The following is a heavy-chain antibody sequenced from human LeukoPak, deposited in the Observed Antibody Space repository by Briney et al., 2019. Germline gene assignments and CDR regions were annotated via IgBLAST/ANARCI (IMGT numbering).Heavy chain of an antibody. CDR3: ARGSYCSGGSCYSAY. V-gene: IGHV3-64*01. J-gene: IGHJ4*02. CDR2: ISGNGGTT. CDR1: GFTFSSSA. D-gene: IGHD2-15*01. Sequence: PGGSLRLSCAASGFTFSSSAMHWVRQAPGKGLEYVSAISGNGGTTYYANSVKGRFTISRDNSKNTLYLQMGSLRAEDMAVYYCARGSYCSGGSCYSAYWGQGTLVTVSS.